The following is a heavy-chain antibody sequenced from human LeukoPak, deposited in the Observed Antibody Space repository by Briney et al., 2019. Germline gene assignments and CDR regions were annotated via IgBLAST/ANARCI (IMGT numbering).Heavy chain of an antibody. D-gene: IGHD3-22*01. V-gene: IGHV3-48*04. J-gene: IGHJ5*02. CDR1: GFTFSSYS. Sequence: GGSLRLSCAASGFTFSSYSMNWVRQAPGKGLEWVSYISSSSSTIYYADSVKGRFTISRDNAKNSLYLQMNSLRAEDTAVYYCAREGAYYDSSGYYSGWFDPWGQGTLVTVSS. CDR2: ISSSSSTI. CDR3: AREGAYYDSSGYYSGWFDP.